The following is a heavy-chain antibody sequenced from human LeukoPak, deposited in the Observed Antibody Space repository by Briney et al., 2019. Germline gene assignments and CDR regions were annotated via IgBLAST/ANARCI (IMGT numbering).Heavy chain of an antibody. J-gene: IGHJ4*02. V-gene: IGHV3-23*01. Sequence: GGSLRLSCAASGFTFSSYAMSWVRQAPGKGLEWVSAISGSGGSTYYADSVKGRFTISRDNSNNTLYLQMNSLRAEDTAVYYCAKADYDSSGYYYAYWGQGTLVTVSS. CDR3: AKADYDSSGYYYAY. CDR2: ISGSGGST. CDR1: GFTFSSYA. D-gene: IGHD3-22*01.